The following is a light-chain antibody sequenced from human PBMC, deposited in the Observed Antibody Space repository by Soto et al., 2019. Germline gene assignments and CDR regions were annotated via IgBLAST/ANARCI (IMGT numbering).Light chain of an antibody. CDR1: SSDVGGYNS. CDR3: SSYTSTNTLV. V-gene: IGLV2-14*01. Sequence: QSVLTQPASVSGSPGQSITISCTGTSSDVGGYNSVSWYQQHPGKAPKLMIYDVSNRPSGVSNRFSGSKSGNTASLTISGLRAEDEADYYCSSYTSTNTLVFGGGTKVTVL. J-gene: IGLJ2*01. CDR2: DVS.